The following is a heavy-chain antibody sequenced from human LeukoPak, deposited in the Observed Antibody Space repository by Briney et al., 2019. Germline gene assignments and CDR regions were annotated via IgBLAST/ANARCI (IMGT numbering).Heavy chain of an antibody. CDR2: ISTSGSTI. CDR3: ARVTEYSTAGMRY. CDR1: GFTFSDYY. V-gene: IGHV3-11*04. D-gene: IGHD6-13*01. J-gene: IGHJ4*02. Sequence: PGGSLRLSCAASGFTFSDYYMSWIRQAPGKGLEWVSHISTSGSTIYYADSVKGRFTISRDNAKNSLYLQMNSLRAEDTALYYCARVTEYSTAGMRYWGQGTLVTVSS.